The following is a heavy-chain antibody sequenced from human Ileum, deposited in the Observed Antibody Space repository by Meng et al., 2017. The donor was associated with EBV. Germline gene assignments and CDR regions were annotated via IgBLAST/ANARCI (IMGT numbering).Heavy chain of an antibody. CDR2: IHHTEST. D-gene: IGHD3-22*01. V-gene: IGHV4-4*02. J-gene: IGHJ4*02. Sequence: QGQLQESGPGLVKPSWTLSLTCAVSGGSISSSNWWSWVRQAPGKGLEWIGEIHHTESTNYNPSLKSRVTISVDKSKNQFSLKLSSVTAADTAVYYCARESYSDSSGYYSLDYWGQGSLVTVPS. CDR3: ARESYSDSSGYYSLDY. CDR1: GGSISSSNW.